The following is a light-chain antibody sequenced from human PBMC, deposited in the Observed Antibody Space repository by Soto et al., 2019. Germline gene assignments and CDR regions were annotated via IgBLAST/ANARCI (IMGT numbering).Light chain of an antibody. CDR1: QSISSY. CDR2: AAS. Sequence: DIQMTQSPSSLSASVGDRVTITCRASQSISSYLYWYQQKPGKAPKLLIYAASSLQSGVPSRFSGSGSGTEFTLTISSLQPEDFATYFCQQSYSSLLTFGGGTKVEIK. J-gene: IGKJ4*01. V-gene: IGKV1-39*01. CDR3: QQSYSSLLT.